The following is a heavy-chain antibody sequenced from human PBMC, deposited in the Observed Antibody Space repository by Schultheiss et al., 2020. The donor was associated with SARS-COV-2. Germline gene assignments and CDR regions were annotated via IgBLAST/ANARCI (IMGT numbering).Heavy chain of an antibody. CDR1: GGSISSGGYY. CDR3: ARHRTGQWPVEDY. CDR2: IYYSGST. D-gene: IGHD6-19*01. Sequence: SETLSLTCTVSGGSISSGGYYWSWIRQHPGKGLEWIGYIYYSGSTYYNPSLKSRVTISVDTSKNQFSLKLSSVTAADTAVYYCARHRTGQWPVEDYWGQGTLVTVSS. J-gene: IGHJ4*02. V-gene: IGHV4-31*03.